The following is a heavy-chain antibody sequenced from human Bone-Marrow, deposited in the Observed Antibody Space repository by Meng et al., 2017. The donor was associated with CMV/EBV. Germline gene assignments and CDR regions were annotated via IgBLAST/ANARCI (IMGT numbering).Heavy chain of an antibody. V-gene: IGHV4-34*01. CDR3: ARVNWNYRSSFSSYGMDV. Sequence: SETLSLTCAVYGGSFSGYYWSWIRQPPGKGLEWIGEINHSGSTNYNPSLKSRVTISVDTSKNQFSLKLSSVTAADTAVYYCARVNWNYRSSFSSYGMDVWGQGTTVTVSS. CDR1: GGSFSGYY. CDR2: INHSGST. J-gene: IGHJ6*02. D-gene: IGHD1-7*01.